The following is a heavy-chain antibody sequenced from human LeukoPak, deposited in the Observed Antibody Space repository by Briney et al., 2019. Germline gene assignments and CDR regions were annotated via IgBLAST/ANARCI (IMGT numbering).Heavy chain of an antibody. D-gene: IGHD3-3*01. J-gene: IGHJ5*02. V-gene: IGHV3-33*01. Sequence: GKSLRLSCAASGFTFGSYGMHWVRQAPGKGLEWVAVIWYDGSNKYYADSVKGRFTISRDNSKNTLYLQMNSLRAEDTAVYYCARDRIRFSASGNWFDPWGQGTLVTVSS. CDR2: IWYDGSNK. CDR1: GFTFGSYG. CDR3: ARDRIRFSASGNWFDP.